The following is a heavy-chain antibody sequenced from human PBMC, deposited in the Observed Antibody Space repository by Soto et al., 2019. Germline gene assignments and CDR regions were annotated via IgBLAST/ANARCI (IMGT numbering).Heavy chain of an antibody. Sequence: SETLSLTCTVSGGSISSSSYYWGWIRQPPGKGLEWIGSIYYSGSTYYNPSLKSRVTISVDTSKNQFSLKLSSVTAADTAVYYCASLPEGGYDYFDYWGQGTLVTVSS. CDR1: GGSISSSSYY. CDR3: ASLPEGGYDYFDY. V-gene: IGHV4-39*01. CDR2: IYYSGST. D-gene: IGHD5-12*01. J-gene: IGHJ4*02.